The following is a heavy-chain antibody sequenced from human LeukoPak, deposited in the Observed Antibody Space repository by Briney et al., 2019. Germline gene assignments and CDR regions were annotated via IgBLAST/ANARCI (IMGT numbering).Heavy chain of an antibody. J-gene: IGHJ5*02. CDR3: ARSNYDFWSGYLNWFDP. D-gene: IGHD3-3*01. CDR1: GYSISSGYY. CDR2: IYHSGST. Sequence: PSETLSLTCAVSGYSISSGYYWGWIRQPPGKGQEWIGSIYHSGSTYYNPSLKRRVTISINTSKNQFSLKPSSVTAADTAVHYCARSNYDFWSGYLNWFDPWGQGILVTVSS. V-gene: IGHV4-38-2*01.